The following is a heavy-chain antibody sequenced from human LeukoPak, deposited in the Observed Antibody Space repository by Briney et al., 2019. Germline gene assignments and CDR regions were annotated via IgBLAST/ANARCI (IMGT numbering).Heavy chain of an antibody. Sequence: SETLSLTCTVSGGSTSSYYWSWIRQPPGKGLEWIGYISYSGSTNYNPSLKSRVTIAEDTSKNQFSLKLSSVTAADTAVYYCARVGAYAFDIWGQGTMVSVSS. CDR3: ARVGAYAFDI. V-gene: IGHV4-59*01. J-gene: IGHJ3*02. CDR1: GGSTSSYY. CDR2: ISYSGST. D-gene: IGHD1-26*01.